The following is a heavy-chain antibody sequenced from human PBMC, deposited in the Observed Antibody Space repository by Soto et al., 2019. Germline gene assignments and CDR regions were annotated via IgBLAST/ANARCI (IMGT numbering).Heavy chain of an antibody. CDR2: IYPGDSET. J-gene: IGHJ6*02. Sequence: GESLKISCKGSGYSFTSYRIDWVRQTPGKGLEWMGSIYPGDSETRYSPSFQGQVTISADKSISTAYLQWSSLKASDTAMYYCARRGADIVLVADSSGMDVWGQGTVVTVSS. D-gene: IGHD2-8*01. CDR1: GYSFTSYR. V-gene: IGHV5-51*01. CDR3: ARRGADIVLVADSSGMDV.